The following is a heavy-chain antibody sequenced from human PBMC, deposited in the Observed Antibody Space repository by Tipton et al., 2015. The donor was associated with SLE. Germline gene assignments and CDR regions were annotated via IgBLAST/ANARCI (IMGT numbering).Heavy chain of an antibody. D-gene: IGHD3-10*01. CDR1: GYSISSGYY. Sequence: TLSLTCAVSGYSISSGYYWGWIRQPPGKGLEWIGSIYHSGSTNYNPSLKSRVTISVDTSKNQFSLKLSSVTAADTAVYYCARDQETMVRGVIGGMDVWGQGTTVTVSS. V-gene: IGHV4-38-2*02. CDR3: ARDQETMVRGVIGGMDV. CDR2: IYHSGST. J-gene: IGHJ6*02.